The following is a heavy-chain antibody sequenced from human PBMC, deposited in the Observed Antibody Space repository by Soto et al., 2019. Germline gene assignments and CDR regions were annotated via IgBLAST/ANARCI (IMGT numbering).Heavy chain of an antibody. D-gene: IGHD3-10*02. CDR2: ISGSGGST. CDR1: GFTFSSYA. Sequence: PGGSLRLSCAASGFTFSSYAMSWVRQAPGKGLEWVSAISGSGGSTYYADSVKGRFTISRDNSKNTLYLQMNSLRAKDTAVYYCAKVRLFGGKSWYYFDYRGQGTLVTVSS. V-gene: IGHV3-23*01. J-gene: IGHJ4*02. CDR3: AKVRLFGGKSWYYFDY.